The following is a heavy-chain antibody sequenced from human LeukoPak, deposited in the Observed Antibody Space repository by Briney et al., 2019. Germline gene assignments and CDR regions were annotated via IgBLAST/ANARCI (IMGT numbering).Heavy chain of an antibody. V-gene: IGHV3-72*01. CDR1: GFTFSDHY. CDR2: AKNKANSYTT. CDR3: ARVEWRGSYFIDY. J-gene: IGHJ4*02. Sequence: GGSLRLSCSASGFTFSDHYMDWVRQAPGKGLEWVGRAKNKANSYTTEYAASVKGRFTNSRDDSQNSLYLQMNSLKTEDTAVYYCARVEWRGSYFIDYWGQGTLVTVFS. D-gene: IGHD1-26*01.